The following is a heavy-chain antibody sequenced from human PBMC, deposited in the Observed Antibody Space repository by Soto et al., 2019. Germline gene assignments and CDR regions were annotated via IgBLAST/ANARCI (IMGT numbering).Heavy chain of an antibody. CDR1: GISLSTSGLG. Sequence: QITLKESGPTLVKPTQTLTLTCTFSGISLSTSGLGVGWIRQPPGKALEWLALIYWDDDKRYSPSLKSRLTITKDTSKNQVVLTMTNMDPVDTATYYCAHRQVPWAFFDYWGQGTLVTVSS. D-gene: IGHD1-1*01. V-gene: IGHV2-5*02. CDR3: AHRQVPWAFFDY. CDR2: IYWDDDK. J-gene: IGHJ4*02.